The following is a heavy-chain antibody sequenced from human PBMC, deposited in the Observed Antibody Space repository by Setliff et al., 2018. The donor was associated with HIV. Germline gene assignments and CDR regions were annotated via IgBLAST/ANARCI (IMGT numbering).Heavy chain of an antibody. CDR1: GYTFTGHY. J-gene: IGHJ4*02. D-gene: IGHD2-21*01. CDR3: ARQKDWMVVITGDLDS. Sequence: ASVKVSCKASGYTFTGHYMHWVRQAPGQGLEWMGRINGNSGGTKYAEKFQGRVTMTRDPSISTAFMELYRLTSDDTAVYYCARQKDWMVVITGDLDSWGQGTLVTVSS. V-gene: IGHV1-2*06. CDR2: INGNSGGT.